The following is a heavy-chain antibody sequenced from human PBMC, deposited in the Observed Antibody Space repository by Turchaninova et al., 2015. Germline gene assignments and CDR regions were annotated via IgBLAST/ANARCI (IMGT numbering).Heavy chain of an antibody. CDR1: CGSFSGFY. V-gene: IGHV4-34*01. D-gene: IGHD4-11*01. Sequence: QVQLQQWGAGLLKPSETLSLTCAVYCGSFSGFYWSWIRQPPGKGLEWIGEINDSGSTNYNPSLKSRVTISIDTSKNQFSLKLSSVTAADTAVYYCARGPATVSYYYYYYMDVWDKGTTVTVSS. CDR2: INDSGST. J-gene: IGHJ6*03. CDR3: ARGPATVSYYYYYYMDV.